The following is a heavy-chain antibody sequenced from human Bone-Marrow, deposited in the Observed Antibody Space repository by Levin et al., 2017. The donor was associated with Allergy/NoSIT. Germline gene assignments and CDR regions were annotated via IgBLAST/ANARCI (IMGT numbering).Heavy chain of an antibody. Sequence: QAGGSLRLSCAASGFGFDDYGMQWVRQVPGKGLEWVAGISWNSDNIGYADSVRGRFTISRDNAKSSLYLQMNRLRPEDTAFYYCAKEMHYDSTGHDAIDVWGQGTLVTVSS. CDR3: AKEMHYDSTGHDAIDV. CDR2: ISWNSDNI. J-gene: IGHJ3*01. V-gene: IGHV3-9*01. D-gene: IGHD3-22*01. CDR1: GFGFDDYG.